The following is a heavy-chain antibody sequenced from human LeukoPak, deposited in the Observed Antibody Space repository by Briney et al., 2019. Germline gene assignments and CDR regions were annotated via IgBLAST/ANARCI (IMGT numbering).Heavy chain of an antibody. V-gene: IGHV4-59*08. CDR3: ARHSGLYREFDY. CDR2: IYYSGST. D-gene: IGHD2-2*02. J-gene: IGHJ4*02. Sequence: SETLSLTCSVSGGSISSYYWSWIRQPPGKGLEWIGYIYYSGSTNYNSSLKSRVTISVDTSKNQFSLKVSSVTAADTAVYYCARHSGLYREFDYWGQGTLVTVSS. CDR1: GGSISSYY.